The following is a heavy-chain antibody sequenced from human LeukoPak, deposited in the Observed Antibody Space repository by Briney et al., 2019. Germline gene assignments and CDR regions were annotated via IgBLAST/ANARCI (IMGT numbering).Heavy chain of an antibody. CDR1: GFTFDDYG. V-gene: IGHV3-23*01. D-gene: IGHD6-19*01. CDR3: AKDPVGDSSGWYVYDY. J-gene: IGHJ4*02. Sequence: GGSLRLSCAASGFTFDDYGMSWVRQAPGKGLEWVSAISGSGGSTYYADSVKGRFTISRDNSKNTLYLQMNSLRAEDTAVYYCAKDPVGDSSGWYVYDYWGQGTLVTVSS. CDR2: ISGSGGST.